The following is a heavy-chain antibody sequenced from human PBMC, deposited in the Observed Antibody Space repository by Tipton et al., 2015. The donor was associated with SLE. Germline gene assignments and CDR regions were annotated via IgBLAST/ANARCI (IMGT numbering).Heavy chain of an antibody. J-gene: IGHJ4*02. D-gene: IGHD6-13*01. CDR3: VRSTPYSSSWSARPTYYLDS. V-gene: IGHV3-21*03. CDR2: ISPSSSSI. Sequence: GSLRLSCAASKFTFSSYTINWVRQAPGMGLEWVSSISPSSSSIYYPDSLKGRFTISRDNAKNSLYLQINSLGAEDTAIYYCVRSTPYSSSWSARPTYYLDSWGQGTLVTVSS. CDR1: KFTFSSYT.